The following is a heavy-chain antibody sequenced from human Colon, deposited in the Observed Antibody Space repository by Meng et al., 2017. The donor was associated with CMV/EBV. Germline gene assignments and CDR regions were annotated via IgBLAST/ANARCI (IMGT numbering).Heavy chain of an antibody. CDR1: GGSISSYY. CDR2: IYSSGST. D-gene: IGHD6-19*01. CDR3: ARSHATYSSGWYVGTYFDY. V-gene: IGHV4-59*01. J-gene: IGHJ4*02. Sequence: QVQLQESGPGLVKPSEXLSLTCTVXGGSISSYYWSWIRQPPGKGLEWIGYIYSSGSTNYNPSLKSRVTISVDTSKNQFSLKLSSVTAADTAVYYCARSHATYSSGWYVGTYFDYWGQGTLVTVSS.